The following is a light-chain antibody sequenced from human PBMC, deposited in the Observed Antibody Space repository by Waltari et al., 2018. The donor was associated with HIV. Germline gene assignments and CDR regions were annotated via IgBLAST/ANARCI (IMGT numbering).Light chain of an antibody. CDR1: QRYISSSNKMNY. J-gene: IGKJ2*01. CDR2: WAS. Sequence: IVMTQSPVSLAVSLAGTPPIICMSTQRYISSSNKMNYITGYQNKSGRPPKRLIDWASSRESGVPDRWSGSGSGTDFTLPVSDLKAEAVAVYCCQQYYSTPYTLGQGTRLKIK. CDR3: QQYYSTPYT. V-gene: IGKV4-1*01.